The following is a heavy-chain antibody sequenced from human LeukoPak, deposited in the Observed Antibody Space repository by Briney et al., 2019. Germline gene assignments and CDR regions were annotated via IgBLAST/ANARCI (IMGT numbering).Heavy chain of an antibody. CDR1: GGSISSHY. V-gene: IGHV4-59*11. CDR3: ARAVSGLRFLEWLPRGFDY. J-gene: IGHJ4*02. CDR2: IYYSGSA. Sequence: PSETLSLTCTVSGGSISSHYWSWIRQPPGKGLEWIGYIYYSGSANYNPSLKSRVTISVDTSKNQFSLKLNSVTAADTAVYYYARAVSGLRFLEWLPRGFDYWGQGTLVTVSS. D-gene: IGHD3-3*01.